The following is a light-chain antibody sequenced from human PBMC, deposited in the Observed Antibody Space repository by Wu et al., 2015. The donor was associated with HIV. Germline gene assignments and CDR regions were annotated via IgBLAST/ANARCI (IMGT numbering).Light chain of an antibody. J-gene: IGKJ1*01. CDR3: HQSYNTPRT. Sequence: DIEMTQSPSSLSASVGDRVTITCRASQSIGNYLNWYQHKSGTAPKLLIYAASTCKVGPSRFSGRGSGTEFTLTITSLQPEDFATYYCHQSYNTPRTFGQGTKV. CDR2: AAS. V-gene: IGKV1-39*01. CDR1: QSIGNY.